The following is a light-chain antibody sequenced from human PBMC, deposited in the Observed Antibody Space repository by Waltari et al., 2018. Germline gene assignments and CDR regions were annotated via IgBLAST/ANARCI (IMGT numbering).Light chain of an antibody. CDR3: QQYYITPQT. CDR2: WAS. V-gene: IGKV4-1*01. Sequence: DIVMTQSPDSLAVSLGERATINCKSSQSVLYSSNNKNYLAWYQQKQGQPPKLLIYWASTRESGVPDRFSGSGSGTDFTLTISSLQAEDVAVYYCQQYYITPQTFGQGTKLEIK. CDR1: QSVLYSSNNKNY. J-gene: IGKJ2*01.